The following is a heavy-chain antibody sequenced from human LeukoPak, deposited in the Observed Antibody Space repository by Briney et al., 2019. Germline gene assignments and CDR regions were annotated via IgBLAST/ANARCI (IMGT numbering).Heavy chain of an antibody. CDR2: ISWNSGRI. D-gene: IGHD6-13*01. Sequence: GRSLRLSCAASGFTLDDYVMHWVRQAPGKGLEWVSSISWNSGRIGYADSVKGRFTISRDNSKNTLYLQMNSLRAEDTAVYYCARDRESRGYSSSWFFDYWGQGTLVTVSS. V-gene: IGHV3-9*01. CDR3: ARDRESRGYSSSWFFDY. J-gene: IGHJ4*02. CDR1: GFTLDDYV.